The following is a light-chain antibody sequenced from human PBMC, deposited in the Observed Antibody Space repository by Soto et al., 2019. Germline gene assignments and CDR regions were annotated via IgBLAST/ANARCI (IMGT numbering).Light chain of an antibody. J-gene: IGLJ1*01. CDR3: AAWDDSLNGYV. Sequence: QSVLTQPPSASGTPGQRVTISCSGSSSNIGSNTVNWYQQLPGTAPKLLIYSNDQRPSGVPDRFSGSNSGTSASLAITGLQSEDKADYYCAAWDDSLNGYVFGTETQVTVL. CDR2: SND. V-gene: IGLV1-44*01. CDR1: SSNIGSNT.